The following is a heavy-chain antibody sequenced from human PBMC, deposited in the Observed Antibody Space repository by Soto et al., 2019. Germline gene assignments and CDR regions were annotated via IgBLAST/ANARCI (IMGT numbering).Heavy chain of an antibody. D-gene: IGHD3-9*01. CDR3: ARLVASETGYGMDV. V-gene: IGHV3-21*06. CDR2: ITGSSSYI. Sequence: DVQLVESGGGLVKPGGSLRLSCAASGFIFSSHNMNWVRQAPGKGLEWVSSITGSSSYIFYADSVKGRFTISRDNAKNTVYLQVNSLRAEDTCVYYCARLVASETGYGMDVWGQGTTVTVSS. J-gene: IGHJ6*02. CDR1: GFIFSSHN.